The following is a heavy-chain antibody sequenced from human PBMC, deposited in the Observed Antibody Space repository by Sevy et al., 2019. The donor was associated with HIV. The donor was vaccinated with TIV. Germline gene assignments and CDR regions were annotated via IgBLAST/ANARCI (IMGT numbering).Heavy chain of an antibody. CDR3: ARDWAVTGAFDI. D-gene: IGHD4-17*01. J-gene: IGHJ3*02. V-gene: IGHV3-33*01. CDR1: GFTFSSYG. Sequence: GGSLRLSCAASGFTFSSYGMHWVRQAPGKVLEWVAGIWYDGSNKYCADSVKGRFTISRDNSKNTLYLRMNSLRAEDTAVYYCARDWAVTGAFDIWGQGTMVTVSS. CDR2: IWYDGSNK.